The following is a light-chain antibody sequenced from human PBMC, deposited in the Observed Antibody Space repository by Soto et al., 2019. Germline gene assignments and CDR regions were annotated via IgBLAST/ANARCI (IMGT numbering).Light chain of an antibody. V-gene: IGKV3-11*01. Sequence: EVVLAQSPVTLSLSPGERATLSCRASQSFRGLLAWYQQKPGQAPRLLIYDAYNRTTGLPPRFTGRGSGTDFTLTISSLEPEDPAVYYCQQRHMWPITFGQGTRLEIK. CDR3: QQRHMWPIT. J-gene: IGKJ5*01. CDR2: DAY. CDR1: QSFRGL.